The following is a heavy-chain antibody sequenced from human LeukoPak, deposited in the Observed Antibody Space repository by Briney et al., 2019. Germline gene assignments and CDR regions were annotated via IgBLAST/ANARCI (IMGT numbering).Heavy chain of an antibody. CDR1: GGTFSSYA. J-gene: IGHJ2*01. V-gene: IGHV1-69*01. CDR3: ARDLGYIVGATTDWYFDL. Sequence: SVKVSCKASGGTFSSYAISWVRQAPGQGLEWMGGIIPIFGTANYAQKFQGRVTITADESTSTAYMELSSLRSEDTAVYYCARDLGYIVGATTDWYFDLWGRDTLVTVSS. D-gene: IGHD1-26*01. CDR2: IIPIFGTA.